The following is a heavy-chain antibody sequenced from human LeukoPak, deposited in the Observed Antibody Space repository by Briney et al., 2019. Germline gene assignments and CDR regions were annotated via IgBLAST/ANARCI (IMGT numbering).Heavy chain of an antibody. CDR1: EFTFSTYA. D-gene: IGHD3-22*01. V-gene: IGHV3-74*01. CDR2: INSDGSST. Sequence: GGSLRLSCAASEFTFSTYAMSWVRQAPGKGLVWVSRINSDGSSTSYADSVKGRFTISRDNAKNTLYLQMNSLRAEDTAVYYRARVLSFGMIVVGAFDYWGQGTLVTVSS. J-gene: IGHJ4*02. CDR3: ARVLSFGMIVVGAFDY.